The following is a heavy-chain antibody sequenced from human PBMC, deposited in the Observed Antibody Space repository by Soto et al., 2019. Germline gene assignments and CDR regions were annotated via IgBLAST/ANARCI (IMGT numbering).Heavy chain of an antibody. D-gene: IGHD2-21*02. J-gene: IGHJ4*02. V-gene: IGHV3-48*02. CDR3: ARLPKGTLVTA. CDR2: ISSSSDSI. Sequence: VQLVESGGGLVYPGGSLRLSCVGSGFSFSDYSMNWVRQAPGKGLQWVSYISSSSDSIHYAESVKRRFTVSRDNAKNALFLQMNSLRDDDTAIYYCARLPKGTLVTAWGQGTLVTFSS. CDR1: GFSFSDYS.